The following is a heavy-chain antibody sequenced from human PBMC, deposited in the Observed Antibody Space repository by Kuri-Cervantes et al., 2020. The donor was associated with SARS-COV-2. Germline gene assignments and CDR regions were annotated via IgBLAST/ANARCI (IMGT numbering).Heavy chain of an antibody. CDR3: ARDRLVGATPDY. D-gene: IGHD1-26*01. Sequence: ASVKVSCKASGCTFTGYYMHWVRQAPGQGLEWMGWINPNSGGTNYAQKFQGRVTMTRDTSISTAYMELSRLRSDDTAVHYCARDRLVGATPDYWGQGTLVTVSS. CDR1: GCTFTGYY. CDR2: INPNSGGT. J-gene: IGHJ4*02. V-gene: IGHV1-2*02.